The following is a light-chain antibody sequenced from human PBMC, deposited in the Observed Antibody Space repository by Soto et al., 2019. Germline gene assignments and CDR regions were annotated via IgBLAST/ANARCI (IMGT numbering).Light chain of an antibody. CDR3: SSYTSSSTLGV. Sequence: QSVLTQPASVSGSPGQSITISCTGTSSDVGGYNYVSWYQQHPGKAPKLMIYAVTDRPSGVSSRFSGSKSGNTASLTISGLQAEDEADYYCSSYTSSSTLGVFGTGTKLTVL. CDR1: SSDVGGYNY. CDR2: AVT. J-gene: IGLJ1*01. V-gene: IGLV2-14*01.